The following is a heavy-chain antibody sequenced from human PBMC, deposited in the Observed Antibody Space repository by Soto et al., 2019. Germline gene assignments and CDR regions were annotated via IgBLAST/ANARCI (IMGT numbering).Heavy chain of an antibody. D-gene: IGHD2-2*01. V-gene: IGHV3-23*01. CDR2: ISGSGGST. CDR3: AKGYCSSTSCYPQVPYYYYYYYMDV. J-gene: IGHJ6*03. Sequence: PGGSLRLSCAASGFTFSSYAMSWVRQAPGKGLEWVSAISGSGGSTYYADSVKGRFTISRDNSKNTLYLQMNSLRAEDTAVYYCAKGYCSSTSCYPQVPYYYYYYYMDVWGKGTTVTVSS. CDR1: GFTFSSYA.